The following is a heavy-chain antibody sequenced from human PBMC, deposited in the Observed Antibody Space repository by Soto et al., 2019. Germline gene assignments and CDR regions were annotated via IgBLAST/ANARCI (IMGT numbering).Heavy chain of an antibody. J-gene: IGHJ4*02. CDR3: ARDRRQQLVPLDY. CDR1: GFTFSSFA. CDR2: ISYDGSHK. V-gene: IGHV3-30-3*01. Sequence: QVQLVESGGGVVQPGRSLRLSCAASGFTFSSFAMHWVRQAPGKGLEWVSAISYDGSHKYYADSVKGRFTISRDNSKNTLYLQMNSLRSEDRAVYYCARDRRQQLVPLDYWGQGTLVTVSS. D-gene: IGHD6-13*01.